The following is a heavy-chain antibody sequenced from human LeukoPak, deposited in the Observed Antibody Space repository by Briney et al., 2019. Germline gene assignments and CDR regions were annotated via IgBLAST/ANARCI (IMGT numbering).Heavy chain of an antibody. Sequence: GRSLRLSCAASGFTFRSYGMHWVRQAPGKGLEWVAYISYDGSNIHYADTVKGRFTISRDNSRNTLYLQRNSLRAEDTALYYCAKHLPGSQWEPLDYWGQGTLVTVSS. CDR2: ISYDGSNI. J-gene: IGHJ4*02. D-gene: IGHD1-26*01. CDR3: AKHLPGSQWEPLDY. V-gene: IGHV3-30*18. CDR1: GFTFRSYG.